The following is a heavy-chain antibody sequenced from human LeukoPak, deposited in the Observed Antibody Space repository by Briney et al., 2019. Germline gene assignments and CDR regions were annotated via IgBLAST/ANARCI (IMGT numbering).Heavy chain of an antibody. J-gene: IGHJ4*02. Sequence: ASVKVSCKASGYTFTSYAMHWVRQAPGQRLEWMGWINAGNGNTKYSQKFQGRVTITRDTSASTAYMELSRLRSEDTAVYYCARRDSSGWYVFAYSGQGTLVTVSS. CDR1: GYTFTSYA. CDR2: INAGNGNT. V-gene: IGHV1-3*01. D-gene: IGHD6-19*01. CDR3: ARRDSSGWYVFAY.